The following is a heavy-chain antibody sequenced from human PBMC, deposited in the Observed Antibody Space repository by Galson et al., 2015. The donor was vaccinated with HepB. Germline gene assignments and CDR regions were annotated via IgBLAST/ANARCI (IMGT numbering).Heavy chain of an antibody. CDR3: TRFPHDYSSAFDI. CDR1: GFSISPYA. CDR2: ISSGGETI. V-gene: IGHV3-30*04. D-gene: IGHD4-11*01. Sequence: SLRLSCAASGFSISPYAMHWVRQAPGKGLEWIINISSGGETIYYLDSVKGRFSIPRDNSKNILYLQMNGLTAEDTAVYYCTRFPHDYSSAFDIWGRGTLVTVSS. J-gene: IGHJ3*02.